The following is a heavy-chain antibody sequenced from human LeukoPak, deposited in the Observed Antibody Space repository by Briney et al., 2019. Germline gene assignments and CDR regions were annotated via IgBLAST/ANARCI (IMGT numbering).Heavy chain of an antibody. CDR2: IIPIFGTA. CDR3: ARDPGTTNWFDP. CDR1: GGTFSSYA. V-gene: IGHV1-69*13. Sequence: SVKVSCKASGGTFSSYAISRVRQAPGQGLEWMGGIIPIFGTANYAQKFQGRVTITADESTSTAYMELSSLRSEDTAVYYCARDPGTTNWFDPWGQGTLVTVSS. J-gene: IGHJ5*02. D-gene: IGHD1-1*01.